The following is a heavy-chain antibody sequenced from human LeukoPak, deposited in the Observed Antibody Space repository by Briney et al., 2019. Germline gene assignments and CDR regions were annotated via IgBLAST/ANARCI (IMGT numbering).Heavy chain of an antibody. V-gene: IGHV3-21*01. J-gene: IGHJ4*02. CDR3: APSEVDAYYDFWSGYTEIDY. CDR2: ISSSSSYI. D-gene: IGHD3-3*01. Sequence: GGSLRLSCAASGFTFSSYSMNWVRQAPGKGLEWVSSISSSSSYIYYADSVKGRFTISRDNAKNSLYLLMNSLRAEDTAVYYCAPSEVDAYYDFWSGYTEIDYWGQGTLVTVSS. CDR1: GFTFSSYS.